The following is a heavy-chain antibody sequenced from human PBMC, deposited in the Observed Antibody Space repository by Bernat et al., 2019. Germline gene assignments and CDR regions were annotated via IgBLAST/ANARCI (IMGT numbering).Heavy chain of an antibody. V-gene: IGHV4-34*01. J-gene: IGHJ4*02. CDR1: GGSFSGYY. CDR2: INHSGST. D-gene: IGHD2-2*01. CDR3: ARGPRYLRQLPPRGPIDY. Sequence: QVQLQQWGAGLLKPSETLSLTCAVYGGSFSGYYWSWIRQPPGKGLEWIGEINHSGSTNYNPSLKSRVTISVDTSKNQFSLKLSSVTAADTAVYYCARGPRYLRQLPPRGPIDYWGQGTLVTVSS.